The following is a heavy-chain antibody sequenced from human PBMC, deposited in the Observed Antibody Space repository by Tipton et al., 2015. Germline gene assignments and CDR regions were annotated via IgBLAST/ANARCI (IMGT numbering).Heavy chain of an antibody. Sequence: QLVQSGAEVSRPGESLRISCQGSGYSFSYYWIAWVRQMPGKGLEWMGNIYGGDSDTKYNPSFQDQVTISADRSISTAYLQWSSLKASDTAMYYCAMSGTNYYDESGQYLDYWGQGTLVTVSS. D-gene: IGHD3-22*01. CDR3: AMSGTNYYDESGQYLDY. J-gene: IGHJ4*02. CDR2: IYGGDSDT. CDR1: GYSFSYYW. V-gene: IGHV5-51*01.